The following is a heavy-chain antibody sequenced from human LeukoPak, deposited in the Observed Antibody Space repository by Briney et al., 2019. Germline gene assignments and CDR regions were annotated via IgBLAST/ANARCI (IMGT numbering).Heavy chain of an antibody. CDR2: IWYDGSNK. V-gene: IGHV3-33*01. D-gene: IGHD1-26*01. J-gene: IGHJ5*02. CDR3: ARYRGGNWFDP. CDR1: GFTFSDYG. Sequence: GGSLRLSCTASGFTFSDYGMHWVRQPPGKGLEWVAIIWYDGSNKKYEDSVKGRFTISRDNSKNTLYLQMNSLRAEDTAVYYCARYRGGNWFDPWGQGTLVTVSS.